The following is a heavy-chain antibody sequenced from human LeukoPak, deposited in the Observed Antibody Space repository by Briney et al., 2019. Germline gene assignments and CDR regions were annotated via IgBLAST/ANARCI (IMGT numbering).Heavy chain of an antibody. CDR2: INHSGST. CDR3: ARVGGWPQYYYYYMDV. J-gene: IGHJ6*03. D-gene: IGHD3-16*01. V-gene: IGHV4-34*01. CDR1: GGSISSYY. Sequence: PSETLSLTCTVSGGSISSYYWSWIRQPPGKGLEWIGEINHSGSTNYNPSLKSRVTISVDTSKNQFSLKLSSVTAADTAVYYCARVGGWPQYYYYYMDVWGKGTTVTVSS.